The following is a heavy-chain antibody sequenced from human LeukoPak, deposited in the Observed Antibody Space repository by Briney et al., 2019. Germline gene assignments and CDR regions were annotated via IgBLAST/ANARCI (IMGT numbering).Heavy chain of an antibody. CDR2: ISYDGSNK. CDR3: AKDYYDSSGYLFDY. V-gene: IGHV3-30-3*01. CDR1: GFTFSSYA. J-gene: IGHJ4*02. Sequence: GGSLKLSCAASGFTFSSYAMHWVRQAPGKGLEWVAVISYDGSNKYYADSVRGRFTISRDNSKNTLYLQMNSLRAEDTAVYYCAKDYYDSSGYLFDYWGQGTLVIVSS. D-gene: IGHD3-22*01.